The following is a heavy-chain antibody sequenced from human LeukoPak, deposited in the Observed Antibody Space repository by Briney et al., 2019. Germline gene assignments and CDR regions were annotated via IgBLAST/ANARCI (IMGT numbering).Heavy chain of an antibody. J-gene: IGHJ3*02. D-gene: IGHD3-22*01. CDR3: ASWRFHDSSVGAFDI. Sequence: PSETLSLTCTVSGGSISSSNWWSWVRQPPGKGLEWIGEIYHSGSTNYNPSLKSRVTISVDKSKNQFSLKLSSVTAADTAVYYCASWRFHDSSVGAFDIWGQGTMVTVSS. CDR2: IYHSGST. CDR1: GGSISSSNW. V-gene: IGHV4-4*02.